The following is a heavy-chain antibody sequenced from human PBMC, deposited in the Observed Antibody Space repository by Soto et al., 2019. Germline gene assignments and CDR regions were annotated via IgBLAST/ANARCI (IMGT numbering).Heavy chain of an antibody. J-gene: IGHJ4*02. V-gene: IGHV4-59*01. CDR2: IYYSGNT. CDR1: GGSISSYY. D-gene: IGHD6-13*01. CDR3: ARGIAAAGSWYFDR. Sequence: XESLSLNCTVSGGSISSYYWSWIRQPPGMGLECIGYIYYSGNTNYNPSLKSRVTISLDTSKNQFSLKLSSVTAADTAVFYCARGIAAAGSWYFDRWGQGTLVTVSS.